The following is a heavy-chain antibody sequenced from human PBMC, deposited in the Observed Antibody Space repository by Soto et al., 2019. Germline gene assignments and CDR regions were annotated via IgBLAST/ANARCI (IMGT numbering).Heavy chain of an antibody. CDR2: IYSGGST. CDR3: ATSLNWNDPLSPMAYYMDV. D-gene: IGHD1-20*01. J-gene: IGHJ6*03. CDR1: GFTVSSNY. V-gene: IGHV3-66*01. Sequence: GGSLRLSCAASGFTVSSNYMSWVRQAPGKGLEWVSVIYSGGSTYYVDSVKGRFTISRDNSKNTLYLQMNSLIAEDTAVYYCATSLNWNDPLSPMAYYMDVWGKGTTVTVSS.